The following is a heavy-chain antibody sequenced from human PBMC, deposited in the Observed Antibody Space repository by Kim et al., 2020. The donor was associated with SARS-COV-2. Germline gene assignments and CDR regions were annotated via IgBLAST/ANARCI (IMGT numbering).Heavy chain of an antibody. Sequence: GGSLRLSCAASGFTFSSYAMSWVRQAPGKGLEWVSAISGSGGSTYYADSVKGRFTISRDNSKNTLYLQMNSLRAEDTAVYYCAKDEYRCSYGPYYGMDVWGQGTTVTVSS. CDR2: ISGSGGST. J-gene: IGHJ6*02. D-gene: IGHD5-18*01. CDR1: GFTFSSYA. CDR3: AKDEYRCSYGPYYGMDV. V-gene: IGHV3-23*01.